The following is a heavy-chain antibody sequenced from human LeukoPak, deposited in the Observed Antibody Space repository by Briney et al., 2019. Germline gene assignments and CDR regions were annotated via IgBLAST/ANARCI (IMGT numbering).Heavy chain of an antibody. J-gene: IGHJ5*02. D-gene: IGHD6-13*01. CDR2: IYHSGST. Sequence: SETLSLTCTVSGYSISSGYYWGWIRQPPGKGLEWIGSIYHSGSTYYNPSLKSRVTISVDTSKNQFSLKLSSVTAADTAVYYCARDAEQQLVLNSNWFDPWGQGTLVTVSS. CDR3: ARDAEQQLVLNSNWFDP. CDR1: GYSISSGYY. V-gene: IGHV4-38-2*02.